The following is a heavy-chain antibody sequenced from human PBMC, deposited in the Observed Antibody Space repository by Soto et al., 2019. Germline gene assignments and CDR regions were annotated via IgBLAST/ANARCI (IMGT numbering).Heavy chain of an antibody. D-gene: IGHD5-12*01. J-gene: IGHJ6*03. V-gene: IGHV3-21*01. CDR1: GFTFSSYS. Sequence: GGSLRFSCAASGFTFSSYSMNWVRQAPGKGLEWVSSISSSSSYIYYADSVKGRFTISRDNAKNSLYLQMNSLRAEDTAVYYCARLGEEATIDYYYYYYMDVWGKGTTVTVSS. CDR2: ISSSSSYI. CDR3: ARLGEEATIDYYYYYYMDV.